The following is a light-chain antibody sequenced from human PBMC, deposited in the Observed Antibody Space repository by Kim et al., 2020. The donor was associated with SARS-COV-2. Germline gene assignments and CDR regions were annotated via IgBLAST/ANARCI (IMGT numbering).Light chain of an antibody. J-gene: IGLJ3*02. CDR2: YDS. V-gene: IGLV3-21*04. CDR1: IIGSES. CDR3: QVCDSSSDHPV. Sequence: PGKNAKNTCGGSIIGSESFQLYQQEAGQAPVVVIYYDSDRPSGFPERFSGSNSGNTGTLAISRVEAGNGADYYCQVCDSSSDHPVFGGGTQLTVL.